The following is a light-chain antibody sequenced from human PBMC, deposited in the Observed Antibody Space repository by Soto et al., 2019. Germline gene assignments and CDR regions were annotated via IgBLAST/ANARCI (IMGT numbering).Light chain of an antibody. Sequence: QSVLTQPPSASGTPGVRVTISCSGSSSNFAVNTVNWYQQVPGTAPKLLIQRNNERPSGVPDRFSGSKSGTSVSLAISGLRSDDEATYYCAAWDDTLDAQVFGGGTKLTVL. CDR1: SSNFAVNT. J-gene: IGLJ3*02. CDR3: AAWDDTLDAQV. V-gene: IGLV1-44*01. CDR2: RNN.